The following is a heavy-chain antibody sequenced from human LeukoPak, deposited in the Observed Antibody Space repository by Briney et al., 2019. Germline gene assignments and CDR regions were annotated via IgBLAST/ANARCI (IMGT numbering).Heavy chain of an antibody. V-gene: IGHV3-23*01. CDR3: VKGYSSGRPYQG. D-gene: IGHD5-18*01. Sequence: GGSLRLSCGASGFSFSSFAMTWVRQAPRKGPQWVSSISGSGGTTYFADSVKGRFSISRDNSNNTLYLQMDSLRVEDTGIYYCVKGYSSGRPYQGWGPGTLVTVSS. CDR2: ISGSGGTT. J-gene: IGHJ1*01. CDR1: GFSFSSFA.